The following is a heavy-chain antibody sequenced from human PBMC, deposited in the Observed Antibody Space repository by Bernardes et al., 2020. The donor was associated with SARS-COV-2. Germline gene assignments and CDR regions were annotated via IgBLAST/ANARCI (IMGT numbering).Heavy chain of an antibody. CDR2: LSASNGNT. J-gene: IGHJ5*02. V-gene: IGHV1-18*01. CDR1: GYTFSSYG. Sequence: CWASGYTFSSYGISWVRRAPVQGLEWMGWLSASNGNTNYAQKLQGRVTMTTDTSTSTANMELRCLRSDETAVYYCARGRSYNFDPWGQGTLVTVSS. D-gene: IGHD1-20*01. CDR3: ARGRSYNFDP.